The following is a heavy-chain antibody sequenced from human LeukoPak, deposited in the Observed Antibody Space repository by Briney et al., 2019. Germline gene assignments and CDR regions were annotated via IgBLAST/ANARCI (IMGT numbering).Heavy chain of an antibody. Sequence: GGSLRLSCAASGFTFSTYWMSWVRQAPGKGLEWVANIKHDASGEFYVDSVKGRFTISRDNSENTLYLQMNSLRAEDTAVYYCAKKGYAGSGTYSYYFDYWGQGTLVTVSS. J-gene: IGHJ4*02. CDR2: IKHDASGE. V-gene: IGHV3-7*03. CDR3: AKKGYAGSGTYSYYFDY. CDR1: GFTFSTYW. D-gene: IGHD3-10*01.